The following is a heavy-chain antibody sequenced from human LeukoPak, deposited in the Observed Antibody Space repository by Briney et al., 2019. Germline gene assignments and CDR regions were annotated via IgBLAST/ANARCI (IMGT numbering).Heavy chain of an antibody. D-gene: IGHD3-10*01. V-gene: IGHV3-48*03. CDR3: ARGGSGNYYTLFDY. CDR1: GFTFSSYE. J-gene: IGHJ4*02. Sequence: GGSLRLSRAASGFTFSSYEMNWVRQAPGKGLEWVPYISSSGSTIYYADSVKGRFTISRDNAKNSLHLQMNSLRAEDTAVYYCARGGSGNYYTLFDYWGQGTLVTVSS. CDR2: ISSSGSTI.